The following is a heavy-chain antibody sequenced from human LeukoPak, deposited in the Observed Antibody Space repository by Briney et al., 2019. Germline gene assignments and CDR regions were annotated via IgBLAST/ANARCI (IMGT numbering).Heavy chain of an antibody. CDR2: MNPNSGNT. D-gene: IGHD3-22*01. V-gene: IGHV1-8*01. Sequence: GASVKVSCKASGYTFTSYDINWVRQATGQGLEWMGWMNPNSGNTGYAQKFQGRVTMTRNTSISTAYMELSNLRSEDTAVYYCARRYSEAYDSSGYSDYFDYWGQGTLVTVSS. CDR1: GYTFTSYD. J-gene: IGHJ4*02. CDR3: ARRYSEAYDSSGYSDYFDY.